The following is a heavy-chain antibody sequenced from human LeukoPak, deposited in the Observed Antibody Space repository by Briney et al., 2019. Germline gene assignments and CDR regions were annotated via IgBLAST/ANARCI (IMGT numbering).Heavy chain of an antibody. CDR3: AKHKENYGDSCLDDY. V-gene: IGHV3-53*01. Sequence: PGGSLRLSCAASGFTVSSNYMSWVRQAPGKGLEWVSVIYSGGSTYYADSVKGRFTISRDNSKNTLYLQMNSLRVEDTAVYYCAKHKENYGDSCLDDYWGQGTLVTVSS. D-gene: IGHD4-17*01. CDR2: IYSGGST. CDR1: GFTVSSNY. J-gene: IGHJ4*02.